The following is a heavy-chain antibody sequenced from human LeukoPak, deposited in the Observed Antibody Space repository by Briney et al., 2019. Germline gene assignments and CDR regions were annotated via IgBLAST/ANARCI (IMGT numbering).Heavy chain of an antibody. V-gene: IGHV3-64*05. J-gene: IGHJ4*02. Sequence: PGGSLRLSCSASGFTFKSYAMHWVRQAPGKGLEYVSSINTNGANTYYADSVKGRFTISRDNSRNTVYVQMNSLTPEDTAVYYCVKGLDYSSSQMDSWSQGTLVTVSS. CDR2: INTNGANT. D-gene: IGHD6-6*01. CDR1: GFTFKSYA. CDR3: VKGLDYSSSQMDS.